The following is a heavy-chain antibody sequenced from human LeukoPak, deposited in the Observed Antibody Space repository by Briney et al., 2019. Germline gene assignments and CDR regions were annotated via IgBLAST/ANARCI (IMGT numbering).Heavy chain of an antibody. CDR1: GFTFSSYG. CDR2: ISYDGSNK. V-gene: IGHV3-30*18. CDR3: AKGPLAAILDY. J-gene: IGHJ4*02. Sequence: GGSLRLSCAASGFTFSSYGMHWVRQAPGKGLEWVAVISYDGSNKYYADSVKGRFTISRDNSKNTLYLQMNSLRAEDTAVYYCAKGPLAAILDYWGQGTLVTVSS.